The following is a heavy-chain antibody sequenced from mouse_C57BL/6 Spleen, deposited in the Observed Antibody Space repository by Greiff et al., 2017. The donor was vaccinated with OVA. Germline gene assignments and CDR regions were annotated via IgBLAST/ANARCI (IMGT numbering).Heavy chain of an antibody. J-gene: IGHJ1*03. CDR2: IDPSDSET. CDR1: GYTFTSYW. D-gene: IGHD1-1*01. CDR3: ARSLYYGSRHWYFDV. V-gene: IGHV1-52*01. Sequence: QVQLKQPGAELVRPGSSVKLSCKASGYTFTSYWMHWVKQRPIQGLEWIGNIDPSDSETHYNQKFKDKATLTVDKSSSTAYMQLSSLTSEDSAVYYCARSLYYGSRHWYFDVWGTGTTVTVSS.